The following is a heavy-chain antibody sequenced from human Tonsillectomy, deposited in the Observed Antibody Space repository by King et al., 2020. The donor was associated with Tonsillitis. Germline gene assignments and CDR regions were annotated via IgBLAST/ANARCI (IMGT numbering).Heavy chain of an antibody. CDR3: AGQLGLATIIDS. CDR1: GGSISSGSYY. D-gene: IGHD5-24*01. V-gene: IGHV4-61*02. Sequence: QLQESGPGLVKPSQTLSLTCTVSGGSISSGSYYWNWIRRPAGKGLEWIGRIHSTGTTTYSPSLTSRLTISMDTAKNQFSLTLTSVTAPAPAVYYCAGQLGLATIIDSWGQGTLVTVSS. CDR2: IHSTGTT. J-gene: IGHJ4*02.